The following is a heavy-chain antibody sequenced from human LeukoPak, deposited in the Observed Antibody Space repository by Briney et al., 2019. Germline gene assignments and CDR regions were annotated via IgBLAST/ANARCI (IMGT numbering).Heavy chain of an antibody. CDR2: ISYDGSNK. J-gene: IGHJ4*02. Sequence: SGGSLRLSCAASGFTFSSYAMHWVRQAPGKGLEWVAVISYDGSNKYYADSVKGRFTISRDNSKNTLYLQMNSLRAEDTAIYYCAKDGRMATRLNYYDSSGYYYARTYFDYWGQGTLVTVSS. CDR3: AKDGRMATRLNYYDSSGYYYARTYFDY. V-gene: IGHV3-30*04. D-gene: IGHD3-22*01. CDR1: GFTFSSYA.